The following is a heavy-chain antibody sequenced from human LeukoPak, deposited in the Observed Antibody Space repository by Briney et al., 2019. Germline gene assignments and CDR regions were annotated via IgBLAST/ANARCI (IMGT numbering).Heavy chain of an antibody. V-gene: IGHV3-21*01. J-gene: IGHJ5*02. CDR1: KFTFSSYA. Sequence: PGGSLRLSCAASKFTFSSYAMHWVRQAPGKGLEWVSSISSSSSYIYYADSVKGRFTISRDNVKNSLYLQMNSLRAEDTAVYYCARRSNSWYTWGQGTLATVSS. CDR3: ARRSNSWYT. D-gene: IGHD6-13*01. CDR2: ISSSSSYI.